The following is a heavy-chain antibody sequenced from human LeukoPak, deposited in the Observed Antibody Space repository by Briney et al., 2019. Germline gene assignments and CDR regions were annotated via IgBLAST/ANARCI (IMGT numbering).Heavy chain of an antibody. CDR1: GYSFTGYY. J-gene: IGHJ6*02. D-gene: IGHD2-2*01. CDR3: ARDHCTSINCYEYKYYGMDV. V-gene: IGHV1-2*02. Sequence: ASVKVSCKASGYSFTGYYLQWMRQAPGQGLEWMGWINPDSGGTNSAQKFQGRVTMTRDTSISTAYMELSSLRSDDTAVYYCARDHCTSINCYEYKYYGMDVWGQGTTVIVSS. CDR2: INPDSGGT.